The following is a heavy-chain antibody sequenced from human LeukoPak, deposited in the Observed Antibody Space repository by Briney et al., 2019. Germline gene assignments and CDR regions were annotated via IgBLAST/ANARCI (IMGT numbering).Heavy chain of an antibody. Sequence: GGSLRLSCAASGFTFSGYSMNWVRQAPGKGLEWVSSISSSGSYIYFADSVNSRFTISRDNAKNSLFLQMNSLRAEDTGLYYCARATTAKRGSEGYWGRGTLVTVSS. CDR1: GFTFSGYS. J-gene: IGHJ4*02. CDR3: ARATTAKRGSEGY. V-gene: IGHV3-21*01. D-gene: IGHD4-11*01. CDR2: ISSSGSYI.